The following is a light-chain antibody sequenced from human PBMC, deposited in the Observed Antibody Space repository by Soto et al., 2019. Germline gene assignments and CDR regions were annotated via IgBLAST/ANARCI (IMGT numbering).Light chain of an antibody. V-gene: IGLV2-14*01. CDR3: SSYTSSSTYV. Sequence: VLTHPASVSGSPGQSVTISCTGTSSDVGASNYVSWYQQHPAKAPKLIISDVNYRPSGVSNRFSGSKSGNTASLTISGLQVEDEADYYCSSYTSSSTYVFGTGTKVTVL. CDR1: SSDVGASNY. J-gene: IGLJ1*01. CDR2: DVN.